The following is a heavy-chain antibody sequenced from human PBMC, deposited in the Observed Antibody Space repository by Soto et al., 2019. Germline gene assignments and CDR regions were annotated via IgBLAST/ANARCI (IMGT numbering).Heavy chain of an antibody. D-gene: IGHD6-13*01. Sequence: TSETLSLTCAVYGGSFSGYYWSWIRQPPGKGLEWIGEINHSGSTNYNPSLKSRVTISVDTSKNQFSLKLSSVTAADTAVYYCARGMKQQPKHLYYFDYWGQGTLVTVSS. J-gene: IGHJ4*02. CDR1: GGSFSGYY. CDR2: INHSGST. CDR3: ARGMKQQPKHLYYFDY. V-gene: IGHV4-34*01.